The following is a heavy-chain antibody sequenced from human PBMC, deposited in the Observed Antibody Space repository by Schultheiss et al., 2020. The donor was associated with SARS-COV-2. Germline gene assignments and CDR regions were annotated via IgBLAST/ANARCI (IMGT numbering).Heavy chain of an antibody. V-gene: IGHV3-11*04. CDR1: GFTFSDYY. J-gene: IGHJ4*02. CDR2: ISSSGSTI. CDR3: ARDRSIAARKSRVTAIPVD. Sequence: GGSLRLSCAASGFTFSDYYMSWIRQAPGKGLEWVSYISSSGSTIYYADSVKGRFTMSRDNAKNTLYLQMNSLRAEDTAVYYCARDRSIAARKSRVTAIPVDWGQGTLVTVSS. D-gene: IGHD2-21*02.